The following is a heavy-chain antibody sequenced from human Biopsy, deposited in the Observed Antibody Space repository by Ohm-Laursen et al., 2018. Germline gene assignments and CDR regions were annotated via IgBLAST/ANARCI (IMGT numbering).Heavy chain of an antibody. CDR2: VYYTGST. CDR1: GDSISSYY. V-gene: IGHV4-59*01. D-gene: IGHD3-22*01. Sequence: TLSLTCTVSGDSISSYYWSWIRQPPGKGLQWIGYVYYTGSTDYNPSLQSRVTISVDTSKNHFSLRLRSVTPADTAIYYCARDRGYYSDRTVPGYFDLWGRGTLSLSPQ. CDR3: ARDRGYYSDRTVPGYFDL. J-gene: IGHJ2*01.